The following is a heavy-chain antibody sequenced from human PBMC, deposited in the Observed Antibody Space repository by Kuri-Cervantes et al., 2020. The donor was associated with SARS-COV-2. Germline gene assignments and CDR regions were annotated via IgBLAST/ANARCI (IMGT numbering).Heavy chain of an antibody. J-gene: IGHJ6*02. D-gene: IGHD5-18*01. CDR1: GFTFSSYW. CDR3: ARSIWYSYGYGYFYYYGMDV. V-gene: IGHV3-7*03. Sequence: GESLKISCAASGFTFSSYWMSWVRQAPGKGLEWVANIKQDGSEKPFVASVKGRFTISRDNAKNSLYLQMNSLRAEDTAVYYWARSIWYSYGYGYFYYYGMDVWGQGTAVTVSS. CDR2: IKQDGSEK.